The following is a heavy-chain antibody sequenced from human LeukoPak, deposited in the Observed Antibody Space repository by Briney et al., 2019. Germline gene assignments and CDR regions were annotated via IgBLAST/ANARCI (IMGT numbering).Heavy chain of an antibody. CDR3: ARDSIPSPYYYYGMDV. CDR2: IYYSGST. V-gene: IGHV4-31*03. J-gene: IGHJ6*02. CDR1: GGSISSGGYY. D-gene: IGHD2/OR15-2a*01. Sequence: SQTLSLTCTVSGGSISSGGYYWSWIRQHPGKGLEWIGYIYYSGSTYYNPSLKSRVTISVDTSKNQFSLKLSSVTAADTAVYYCARDSIPSPYYYYGMDVWGQGTTVTVSS.